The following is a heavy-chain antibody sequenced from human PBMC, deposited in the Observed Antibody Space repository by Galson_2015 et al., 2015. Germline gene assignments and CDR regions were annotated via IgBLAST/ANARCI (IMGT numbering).Heavy chain of an antibody. CDR3: AKGVGSDFYYANDY. CDR2: ITASGGSP. Sequence: SLRLSCAASGFTFSSYAMSWVRQAPGKELEWVSLITASGGSPYYADSVKRRFTVSRDNSKNTLYLQMNSLRAEDTAMYYCAKGVGSDFYYANDYWGQGTLVTVSS. J-gene: IGHJ4*02. V-gene: IGHV3-23*01. D-gene: IGHD3-22*01. CDR1: GFTFSSYA.